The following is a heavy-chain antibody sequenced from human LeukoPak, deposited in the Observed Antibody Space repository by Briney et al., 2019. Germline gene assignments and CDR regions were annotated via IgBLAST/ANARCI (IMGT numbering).Heavy chain of an antibody. Sequence: SETLSLSCAVYGGSFSGYYWSWIRQPPGKGLEWIGEINHSGSTNYNPSLKSRVTISVDTSKNQFSLKLSSVTAADTAVYYCARVVVGAKNFYYYYMDVWGKGTTVTVSS. D-gene: IGHD1-26*01. CDR1: GGSFSGYY. CDR2: INHSGST. CDR3: ARVVVGAKNFYYYYMDV. J-gene: IGHJ6*03. V-gene: IGHV4-34*01.